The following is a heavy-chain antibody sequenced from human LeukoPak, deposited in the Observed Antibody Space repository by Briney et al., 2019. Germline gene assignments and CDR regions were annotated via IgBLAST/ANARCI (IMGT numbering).Heavy chain of an antibody. D-gene: IGHD1-26*01. J-gene: IGHJ3*02. Sequence: GGSLRLSCAASGFTFSSYWMTWVRQAPGKGLEWVANIKKDGSQKEYVDSAKGRLAIFKDNAKNSVFLQMNSLRVEDTGLYYCARDPADSSWGAFDIWGQGTMVIVSS. V-gene: IGHV3-7*01. CDR3: ARDPADSSWGAFDI. CDR2: IKKDGSQK. CDR1: GFTFSSYW.